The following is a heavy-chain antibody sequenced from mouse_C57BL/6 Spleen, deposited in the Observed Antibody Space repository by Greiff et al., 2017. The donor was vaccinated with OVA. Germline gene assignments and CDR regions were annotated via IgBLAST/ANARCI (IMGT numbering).Heavy chain of an antibody. J-gene: IGHJ4*01. V-gene: IGHV1-55*01. CDR2: IYPGSGST. CDR3: ARSGGNQAMDY. Sequence: QVQLQQSGAELVKPGASVKMSCKASGYTFTSYWITWVKQRPGQGLEWIGDIYPGSGSTNYNEKFKSKATLTVDTSSSTAYMQLSSLTSEDSAVYYCARSGGNQAMDYWGQGTSVTVSS. D-gene: IGHD2-1*01. CDR1: GYTFTSYW.